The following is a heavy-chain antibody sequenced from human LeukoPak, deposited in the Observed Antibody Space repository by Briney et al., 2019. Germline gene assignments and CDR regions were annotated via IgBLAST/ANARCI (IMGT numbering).Heavy chain of an antibody. CDR2: ISSSSSTI. V-gene: IGHV3-48*01. J-gene: IGHJ3*02. CDR1: GFTFSGYA. Sequence: GGSLRLSCAASGFTFSGYAMSWVRQAPGKGLEWVSYISSSSSTIYYADSVKGRFTISRDNAKNSLYLQMNSLRAEDTAVYYCARDRAFDIWGQGTMVTVSS. CDR3: ARDRAFDI.